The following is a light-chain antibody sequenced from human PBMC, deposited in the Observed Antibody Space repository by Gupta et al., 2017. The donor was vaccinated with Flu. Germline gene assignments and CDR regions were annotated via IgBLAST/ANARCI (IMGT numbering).Light chain of an antibody. Sequence: PANVSWSPGDRATLSCRASQSVSRSLVWYQQKPGQAPRLLIYDASKRANGVPDRFSGSGSGTEFSLTISSREPQDFGIYYCHQRSDCVYTFGPGAKLEIK. J-gene: IGKJ2*01. V-gene: IGKV3-11*01. CDR1: QSVSRS. CDR2: DAS. CDR3: HQRSDCVYT.